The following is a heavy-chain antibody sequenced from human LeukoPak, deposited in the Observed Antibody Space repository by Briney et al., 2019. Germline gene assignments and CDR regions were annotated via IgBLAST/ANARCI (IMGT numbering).Heavy chain of an antibody. Sequence: GGTLTLTCAASGFSFSGDWYQWGCQPPPKGREWVAIINQDGSQKDYVDSLRGRFTSSRDNAKNSLYLQMNRLRAEDTAVYYCARDRGSTTFDHWGPGTLVTVSS. CDR2: INQDGSQK. CDR1: GFSFSGDW. V-gene: IGHV3-7*01. D-gene: IGHD3-10*01. CDR3: ARDRGSTTFDH. J-gene: IGHJ4*02.